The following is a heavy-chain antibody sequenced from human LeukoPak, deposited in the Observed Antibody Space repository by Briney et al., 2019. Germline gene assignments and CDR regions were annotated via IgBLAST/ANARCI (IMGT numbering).Heavy chain of an antibody. Sequence: AETLSLTCAVYGGSFSGYYWSWIRQPPGKGLEWIGEINHSGSTNYNPSLKSRVTISVDTSKNQFSLKLSSVTAADTAVYYCARRGGYDILTGYYREDFDYWGQGTLVTVSS. CDR1: GGSFSGYY. D-gene: IGHD3-9*01. CDR2: INHSGST. CDR3: ARRGGYDILTGYYREDFDY. V-gene: IGHV4-34*01. J-gene: IGHJ4*02.